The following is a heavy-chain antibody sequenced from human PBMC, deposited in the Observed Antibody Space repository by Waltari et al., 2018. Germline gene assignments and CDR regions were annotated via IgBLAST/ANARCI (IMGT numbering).Heavy chain of an antibody. CDR3: ARDRGGDCSSTSCSDYFDY. V-gene: IGHV4-30-4*08. CDR1: GGSLSSGDYY. D-gene: IGHD2-2*01. J-gene: IGHJ4*02. Sequence: QVQLQESGPGLVKPSQTMSLTCTVSGGSLSSGDYYWSWTRQPPGKGLEWIGYIYYSGTTYYNPSLKSRVTISLDTSKNQFSLKLSSVTAADTAVYYCARDRGGDCSSTSCSDYFDYWGQGTLVTVSS. CDR2: IYYSGTT.